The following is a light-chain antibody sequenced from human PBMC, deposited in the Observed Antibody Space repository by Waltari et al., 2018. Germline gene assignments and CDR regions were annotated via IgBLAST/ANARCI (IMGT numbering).Light chain of an antibody. CDR3: NSRDSSGNPFV. V-gene: IGLV3-19*01. J-gene: IGLJ1*01. CDR2: GKN. CDR1: SLRAYH. Sequence: SSELTQDPAVSVAVGQTVWITCQGDSLRAYHANWYHQKPVPAPLLVMYGKNNRPAGMPDRFSGSYSGATASVTITGAQAEDEGAYYCNSRDSSGNPFVFGTGTKLTVL.